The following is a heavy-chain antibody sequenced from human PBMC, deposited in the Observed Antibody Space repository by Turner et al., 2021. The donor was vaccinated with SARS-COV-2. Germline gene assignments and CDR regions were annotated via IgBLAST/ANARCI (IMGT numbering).Heavy chain of an antibody. V-gene: IGHV1-24*01. CDR3: ATTNAIFGVVTNYSYYYGMDV. CDR2: FDPADVET. J-gene: IGHJ6*02. CDR1: GYTLTELS. D-gene: IGHD3-3*01. Sequence: QVQLVQSGAEVKKPGASVKVSCKVSGYTLTELSMHWVRQAPGKGLEWMGVFDPADVETIYAQKFQGRVTMTEDTSTDTAYMELSSLRSEDTAVYYCATTNAIFGVVTNYSYYYGMDVWGQGTTVTVSS.